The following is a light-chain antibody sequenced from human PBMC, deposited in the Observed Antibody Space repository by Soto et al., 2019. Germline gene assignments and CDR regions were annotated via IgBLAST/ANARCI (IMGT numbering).Light chain of an antibody. CDR2: DAY. J-gene: IGKJ5*01. CDR3: RQRHMWPIT. CDR1: QSFRGL. V-gene: IGKV3-11*01. Sequence: EVVFTQSPVTLSLSPGERATLSCRASQSFRGLLAWYQQKPGQAPRLLIYDAYNRATGIPPRFSGSGSGTDFTLTISSLEPEDSAVYYCRQRHMWPITFGQGTRLEI.